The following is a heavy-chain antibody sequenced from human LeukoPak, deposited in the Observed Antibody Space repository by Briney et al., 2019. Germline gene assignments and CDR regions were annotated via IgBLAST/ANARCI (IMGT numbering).Heavy chain of an antibody. D-gene: IGHD6-19*01. J-gene: IGHJ4*02. V-gene: IGHV3-23*01. CDR1: GFTFSSYA. CDR3: AKDGTSSGWSFDY. Sequence: GGSLRLSCAAPGFTFSSYAMSWVRQAPGKGLEWVSGISGSGGSTYYADSVKGRFTISRDNSKNTMYLQMNSLRAENTALYYCAKDGTSSGWSFDYWGQGTLVTVSS. CDR2: ISGSGGST.